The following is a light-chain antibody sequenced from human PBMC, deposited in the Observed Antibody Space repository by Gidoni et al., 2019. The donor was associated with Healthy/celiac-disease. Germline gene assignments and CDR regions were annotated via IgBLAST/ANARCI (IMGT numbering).Light chain of an antibody. CDR2: DAA. CDR3: QQRSNWPST. V-gene: IGKV3-11*01. CDR1: QSVSSY. J-gene: IGKJ5*01. Sequence: EIVLTQSPATLSLSPGERATLSCRASQSVSSYLAWYQQKTGQAPRHLLYDAANRATGIPARFSGSGSGTDFTLTISSLEPEDFAVYYCQQRSNWPSTFGQGTRLEIK.